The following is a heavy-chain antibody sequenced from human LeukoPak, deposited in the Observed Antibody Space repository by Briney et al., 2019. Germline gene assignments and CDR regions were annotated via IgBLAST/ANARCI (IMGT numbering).Heavy chain of an antibody. CDR1: GGSISSGGYY. CDR3: ARNGGHNQEH. V-gene: IGHV4-31*03. J-gene: IGHJ4*02. CDR2: FSHSGIT. D-gene: IGHD1-1*01. Sequence: PSQTLSLTCTVSGGSISSGGYYWSWIPQHPGKGLEWIGEFSHSGITNFNPSLKSRVTISVDKSRNQFSLNLISVTAADTAVYFCARNGGHNQEHWGQGTLVTVSS.